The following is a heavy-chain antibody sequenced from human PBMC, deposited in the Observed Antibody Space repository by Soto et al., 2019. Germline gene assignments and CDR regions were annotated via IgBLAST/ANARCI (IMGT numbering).Heavy chain of an antibody. CDR2: IYYSGST. J-gene: IGHJ5*02. D-gene: IGHD6-25*01. V-gene: IGHV4-59*01. CDR1: GGSIIIYY. Sequence: ETLSLTCTVSGGSIIIYYWSWIRQPPGKGLEWIGYIYYSGSTNYNPSLKSRVTISVDTSKNQFSLKLSSVTAADTAVYYCASPQGGSSGGDNGCAPWGKGTLVPV. CDR3: ASPQGGSSGGDNGCAP.